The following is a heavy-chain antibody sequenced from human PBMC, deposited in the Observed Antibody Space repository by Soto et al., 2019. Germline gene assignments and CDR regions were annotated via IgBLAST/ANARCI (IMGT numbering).Heavy chain of an antibody. CDR3: ARGLELRDGY. CDR2: INHSGST. V-gene: IGHV4-34*01. Sequence: ASETLSLTCAVYGGSFSGYYWSWIRQPPGKGLEWIGEINHSGSTNYNPSLKSRVTISVDTSKNQFSLKLSSVTAADTAVYYCARGLELRDGYWGQGTLVTVSS. J-gene: IGHJ4*02. D-gene: IGHD1-7*01. CDR1: GGSFSGYY.